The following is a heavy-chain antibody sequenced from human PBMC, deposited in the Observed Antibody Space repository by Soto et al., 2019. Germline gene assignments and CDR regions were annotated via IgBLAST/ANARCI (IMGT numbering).Heavy chain of an antibody. CDR3: ARSNYFGSGTDLITLDY. J-gene: IGHJ4*02. D-gene: IGHD3-10*01. Sequence: SSETLSLTCTVSGGSISSYYWSWIRQPPGKGLEWIGYISYSGSTNYNPSLKSRVTISVDTSKNQFSLKLSSVTAADTAVYYCARSNYFGSGTDLITLDYWGQGTLVTVSS. CDR2: ISYSGST. V-gene: IGHV4-59*01. CDR1: GGSISSYY.